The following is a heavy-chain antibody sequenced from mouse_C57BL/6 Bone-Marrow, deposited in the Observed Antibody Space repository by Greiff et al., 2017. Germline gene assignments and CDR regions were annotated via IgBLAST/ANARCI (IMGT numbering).Heavy chain of an antibody. Sequence: QVQLKQPGAELVKPGASVKLSCKASGYTFTSYCMHWVKQRPGQGLEWIGMIHPNSGSTNYNEKFKSKATLTVDKSSNTAYLQLSSLTSEDSAVYYCARPCFYFDYWGQGTTLTVSS. CDR2: IHPNSGST. J-gene: IGHJ2*01. CDR1: GYTFTSYC. V-gene: IGHV1-64*01. CDR3: ARPCFYFDY.